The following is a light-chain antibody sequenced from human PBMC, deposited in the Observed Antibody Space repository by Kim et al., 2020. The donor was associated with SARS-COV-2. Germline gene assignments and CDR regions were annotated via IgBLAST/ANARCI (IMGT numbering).Light chain of an antibody. V-gene: IGLV3-21*04. CDR1: NIGSKS. CDR3: QVWDSSSDHRV. CDR2: YDS. Sequence: QGKTARITCGGNNIGSKSVHWYQQKPGQAPVLVIYYDSDRPSGIPERFSDSNSGNTATLTISRVEAGDEADYYCQVWDSSSDHRVFGGGTQLTVL. J-gene: IGLJ3*02.